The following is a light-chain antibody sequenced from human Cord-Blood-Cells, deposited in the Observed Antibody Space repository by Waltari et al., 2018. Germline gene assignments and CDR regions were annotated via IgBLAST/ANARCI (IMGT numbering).Light chain of an antibody. CDR3: QQRSNWPPLT. CDR1: QSVSSY. Sequence: EIVLTQSPATLYLSPGERAPLSGRASQSVSSYLAWYQQKPGQAPRLLIYDASNRATGIPARFSGSGSGTDFTLTISSLEPEDFAVYYCQQRSNWPPLTFGGGTKVEIK. CDR2: DAS. V-gene: IGKV3-11*01. J-gene: IGKJ4*01.